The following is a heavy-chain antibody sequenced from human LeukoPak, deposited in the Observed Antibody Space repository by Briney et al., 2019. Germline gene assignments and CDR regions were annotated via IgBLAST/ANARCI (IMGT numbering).Heavy chain of an antibody. Sequence: PGGSLRLSCAASGFTFSSYTMNWVRQAPGKGLEWVSSIGSRYRYIYYADSVKGRFTISRDNAKNSLYLQMNSLRAEDTAVYYCARSVDTSMVTGVYYYYMDVWGKGTTVTVSS. CDR1: GFTFSSYT. CDR3: ARSVDTSMVTGVYYYYMDV. V-gene: IGHV3-21*01. J-gene: IGHJ6*03. CDR2: IGSRYRYI. D-gene: IGHD5-18*01.